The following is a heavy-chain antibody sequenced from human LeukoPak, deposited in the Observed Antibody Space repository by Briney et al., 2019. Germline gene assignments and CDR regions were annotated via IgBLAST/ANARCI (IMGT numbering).Heavy chain of an antibody. D-gene: IGHD3-10*01. J-gene: IGHJ4*02. CDR3: VRGFSGVVGEY. Sequence: PSETLSPTCAVYGGSFSGYYWSWIRQPPGKGLEWIGEINHSGSTNYNPSLKSRVTISVDTSKNQFSLKLSSVTATDTAVYYCVRGFSGVVGEYWGQGTLVTVSS. CDR2: INHSGST. V-gene: IGHV4-34*01. CDR1: GGSFSGYY.